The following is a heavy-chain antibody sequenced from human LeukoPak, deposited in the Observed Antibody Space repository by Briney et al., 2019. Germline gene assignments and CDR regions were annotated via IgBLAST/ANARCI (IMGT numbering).Heavy chain of an antibody. D-gene: IGHD3-22*01. V-gene: IGHV3-30*04. Sequence: GGSLRLSCAASGFTFSSYAMHWVRQAPGKGLEWVAVISYDGSNKYYADSVEGRFTISRDNSKNTLYLQMNSLRAEDTAVYYCARDTYNYDSSGYLFDYWGQGTLVTVSS. CDR1: GFTFSSYA. CDR2: ISYDGSNK. CDR3: ARDTYNYDSSGYLFDY. J-gene: IGHJ4*02.